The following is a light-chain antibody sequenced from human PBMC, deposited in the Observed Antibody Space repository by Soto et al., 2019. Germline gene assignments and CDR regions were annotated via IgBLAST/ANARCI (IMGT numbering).Light chain of an antibody. J-gene: IGKJ1*01. CDR3: QQYESSSPT. Sequence: ELVLTQSPGTLSLSPGERATLSCRASQSVSSTLAWYQQKPGQAPRLLIYGASTRATGIPARFTGSGSGTEFTLTISSLQPDDFATYYCQQYESSSPTFGQGTKVDIK. CDR1: QSVSST. CDR2: GAS. V-gene: IGKV3-15*01.